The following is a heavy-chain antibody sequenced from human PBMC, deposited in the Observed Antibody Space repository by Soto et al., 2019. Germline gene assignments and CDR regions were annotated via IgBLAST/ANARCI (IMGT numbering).Heavy chain of an antibody. J-gene: IGHJ6*02. CDR3: ARRRYCGYDCYHKHYYGMDV. Sequence: VKVSCKASGDTFSSYAVNWVRQAPGRGLEWMGRIITVLGTTDYAQNFKGRLTITAEKSTKTVYMELSSLRSEDTAVYYCARRRYCGYDCYHKHYYGMDVWGQGTTVTVSS. CDR1: GDTFSSYA. V-gene: IGHV1-69*10. D-gene: IGHD2-21*01. CDR2: IITVLGTT.